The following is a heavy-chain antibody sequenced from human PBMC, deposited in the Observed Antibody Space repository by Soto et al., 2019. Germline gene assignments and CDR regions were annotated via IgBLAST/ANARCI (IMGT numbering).Heavy chain of an antibody. CDR3: ANLFWSGYYSRVY. Sequence: GGSLRLSCAASGFTVSSNYMSWVRQAPGKGLEWVSVIYSGGGTNYADSVKGRFTISRDNSKNTLYLQMNSLRAEDTAMYYCANLFWSGYYSRVYWGQGTLVTVSS. J-gene: IGHJ4*02. CDR2: IYSGGGT. V-gene: IGHV3-66*01. CDR1: GFTVSSNY. D-gene: IGHD3-3*01.